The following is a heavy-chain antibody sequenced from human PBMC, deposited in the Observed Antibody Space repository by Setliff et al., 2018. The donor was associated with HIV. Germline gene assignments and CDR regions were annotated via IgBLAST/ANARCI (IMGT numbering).Heavy chain of an antibody. V-gene: IGHV3-72*01. CDR1: GFTVSSNY. J-gene: IGHJ4*02. CDR3: VRAAAGLDV. CDR2: TRNRANNYIT. Sequence: PGGSLRLSCAASGFTVSSNYMSWVRQAPGKGLEWVGRTRNRANNYITDYATSVQGRFTISRDYSKDSLFLQMDNLETEDTAVYYCVRAAAGLDVWSQGIRVTVSS.